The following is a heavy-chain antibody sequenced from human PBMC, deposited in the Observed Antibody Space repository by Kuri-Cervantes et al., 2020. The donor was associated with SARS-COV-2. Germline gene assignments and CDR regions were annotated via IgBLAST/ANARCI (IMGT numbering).Heavy chain of an antibody. V-gene: IGHV3-30-3*01. D-gene: IGHD4-11*01. Sequence: GESLKISCAASGFTFNNYAMHWVRQTPGEGLEWVAITSYGGTSTYYADSVKGRFTISRDNAKNSLYLQMNSLRAEDTAVYYCAREPITVTTNDYYYYGMEVWGQGTTVTVSS. J-gene: IGHJ6*02. CDR2: TSYGGTST. CDR3: AREPITVTTNDYYYYGMEV. CDR1: GFTFNNYA.